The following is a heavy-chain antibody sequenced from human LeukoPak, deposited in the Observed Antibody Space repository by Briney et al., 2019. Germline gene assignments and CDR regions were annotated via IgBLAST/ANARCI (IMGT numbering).Heavy chain of an antibody. CDR3: TISIVAAGTGFDY. Sequence: GGSLRLSCAASGFTFSSYAMSWVRQAPGKGLEWVSAISGSGGSTYYADSVKGRFTISRDNSKNTLYLQMNSLKTEDTAVYFCTISIVAAGTGFDYWGQGTLVSVSS. CDR1: GFTFSSYA. V-gene: IGHV3-23*01. D-gene: IGHD6-13*01. CDR2: ISGSGGST. J-gene: IGHJ4*02.